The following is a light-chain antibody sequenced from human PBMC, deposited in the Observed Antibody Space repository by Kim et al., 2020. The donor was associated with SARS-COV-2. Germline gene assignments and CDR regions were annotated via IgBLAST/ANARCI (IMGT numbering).Light chain of an antibody. V-gene: IGKV1-5*01. CDR2: AAS. CDR1: QSISNR. CDR3: QQYSSYST. Sequence: LSASVGDSVTITCRASQSISNRLAWYQQRPGKAPELLIYAASTLERGVPSRFSGTGSGTEFTLTISSLQSDDLATYYCQQYSSYSTFGQGTKVDIK. J-gene: IGKJ1*01.